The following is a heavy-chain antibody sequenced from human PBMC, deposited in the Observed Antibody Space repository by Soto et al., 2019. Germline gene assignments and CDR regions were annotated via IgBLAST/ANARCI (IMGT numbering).Heavy chain of an antibody. CDR3: TRGGQLFAGNYFDY. CDR1: GYTFTSYG. V-gene: IGHV1-18*01. J-gene: IGHJ4*02. CDR2: ISNYNGDT. D-gene: IGHD3-10*02. Sequence: QVQLVQSGAEVKKPGASVKVSCKASGYTFTSYGISWVRQAPGQGLEWMGWISNYNGDTNYAQKLQGRVTMTTDTTPSTAYMELRSLKSDDTAVYYCTRGGQLFAGNYFDYWGQGTLVTVSS.